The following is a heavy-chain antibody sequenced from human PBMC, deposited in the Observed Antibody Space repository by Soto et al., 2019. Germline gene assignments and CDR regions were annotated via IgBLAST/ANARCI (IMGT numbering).Heavy chain of an antibody. Sequence: GGSLRLSCAASGFTFSSYGMHWVRQAPGKGLEWVAVISYDGSNKYYADSVKGRFTISRDNSKNTLYLQMNSLRAEDTAVYYCAKGYRGYSGYDYNYFDYWGQGTLVTVSS. J-gene: IGHJ4*02. CDR3: AKGYRGYSGYDYNYFDY. CDR1: GFTFSSYG. D-gene: IGHD5-12*01. V-gene: IGHV3-30*18. CDR2: ISYDGSNK.